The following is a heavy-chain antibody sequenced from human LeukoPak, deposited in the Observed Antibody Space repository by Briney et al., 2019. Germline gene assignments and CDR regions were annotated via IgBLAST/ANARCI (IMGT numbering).Heavy chain of an antibody. D-gene: IGHD3-22*01. CDR2: ISGSGGST. CDR3: AKSSYYDASGYYREYYFDS. CDR1: GFSFSNYA. V-gene: IGHV3-23*01. J-gene: IGHJ4*02. Sequence: GGSLRLSCVPSGFSFSNYAMSWVRQAPGKGLEWVSSISGSGGSTHYVDSVKGRFTISRDKTKNTLYLQMNSLRDEDTAVYYCAKSSYYDASGYYREYYFDSWGQGTLVTVSS.